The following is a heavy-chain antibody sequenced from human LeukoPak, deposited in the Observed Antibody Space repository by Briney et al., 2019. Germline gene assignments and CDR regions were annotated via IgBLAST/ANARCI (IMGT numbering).Heavy chain of an antibody. CDR2: FYHSGTT. D-gene: IGHD3-10*01. CDR1: GYSISSGYF. J-gene: IGHJ4*02. Sequence: PSETLSLTCTVSGYSISSGYFWGWIRQPPGKGLEWIGTFYHSGTTYYNPSLKSRVTISVDTSKNQFSLRLSSVTAADTAVYYCARELYGSGSHYPDYWGRGTLVTVSS. V-gene: IGHV4-38-2*02. CDR3: ARELYGSGSHYPDY.